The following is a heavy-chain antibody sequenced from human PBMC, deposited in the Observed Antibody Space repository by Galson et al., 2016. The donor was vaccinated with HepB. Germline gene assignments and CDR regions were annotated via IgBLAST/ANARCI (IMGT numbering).Heavy chain of an antibody. Sequence: LRLSCAASGFIFSNYGMSWVRQAPGKGLEWVSAISGSGATTFYADSAKGRFTVSRDNSRNMLYLEINSLRAEDTALYYCAKVLRVSGPDDFFDNWGQGTLSKDKSWKICIMRVNSRSAEHTALDYGERVLGVSGPDDFFDSGGQGTLVTVSS. J-gene: IGHJ4*02. CDR2: ISGSGATT. V-gene: IGHV3-23*01. CDR3: AKVLRVSGPDDFFDNWGQGTLSKDKSWKICIMRVNSRSAEHTALDYGERVLGVSGPDDFFDS. D-gene: IGHD3-16*01. CDR1: GFIFSNYG.